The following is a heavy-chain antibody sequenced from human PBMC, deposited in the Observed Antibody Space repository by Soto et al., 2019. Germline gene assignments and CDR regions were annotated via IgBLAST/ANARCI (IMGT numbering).Heavy chain of an antibody. CDR2: IVPMLGTP. V-gene: IGHV1-69*01. CDR3: ARNGTYSSSRSQYTGMEV. J-gene: IGHJ6*02. Sequence: QVQLVQSGAEVKEPGSSVRVSCKASGGTFDNFIMNWVRQTPGQGLEWMGGIVPMLGTPTYAEKFKGRVTISATGSTRTIYMEVTSMRSEDPAIYYCARNGTYSSSRSQYTGMEVWGQGTPVTVSS. D-gene: IGHD1-26*01. CDR1: GGTFDNFI.